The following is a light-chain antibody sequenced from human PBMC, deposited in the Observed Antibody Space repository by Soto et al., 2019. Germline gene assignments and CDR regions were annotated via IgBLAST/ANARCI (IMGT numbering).Light chain of an antibody. CDR3: QQYDNDSWT. J-gene: IGKJ1*01. V-gene: IGKV1-5*03. Sequence: DIQMTQSPSTLSASVGDRVIITCRASQSISSWLAWYQQKPGKAPNLLIYKASTLKSGVPSRFSGSGSGTEFTLSISSLQPDDFATYYCQQYDNDSWTFGQGTKLEIK. CDR1: QSISSW. CDR2: KAS.